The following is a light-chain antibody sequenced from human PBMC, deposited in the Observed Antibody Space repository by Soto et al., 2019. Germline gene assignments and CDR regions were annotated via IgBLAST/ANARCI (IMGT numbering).Light chain of an antibody. CDR1: SSDVGGYNY. CDR2: EVS. V-gene: IGLV2-14*01. Sequence: QSALTQPASGSGSPGQSITISCTGTSSDVGGYNYVSWYQQHPGKAPKLMIYEVSNRPSGVSNRFSGSKSGNTASLTISGLQAEDEADYYCSSYTGSSSWVFGGGTKVTVL. J-gene: IGLJ3*02. CDR3: SSYTGSSSWV.